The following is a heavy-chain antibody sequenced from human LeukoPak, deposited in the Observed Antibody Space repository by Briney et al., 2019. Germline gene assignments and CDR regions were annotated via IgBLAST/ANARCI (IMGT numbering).Heavy chain of an antibody. CDR3: ARVGYDDAFDI. V-gene: IGHV3-11*04. CDR1: GFPFSDYY. CDR2: ISSSGSTI. J-gene: IGHJ3*02. Sequence: GGSLILSCAASGFPFSDYYMSWIRQAPGKGLEWVSYISSSGSTIYYADSVKGRFTISRDNAKNSLYLQMNSLRAEDTAVYYCARVGYDDAFDIWGQGTMVTVSS. D-gene: IGHD2-2*01.